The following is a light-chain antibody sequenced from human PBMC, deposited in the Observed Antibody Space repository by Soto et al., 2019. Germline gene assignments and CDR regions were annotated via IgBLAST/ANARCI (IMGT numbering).Light chain of an antibody. J-gene: IGKJ5*01. CDR2: AAS. Sequence: IQLTQSPSSLSASVGDRVTITCRASQGINTFLAWYQQKPGKAPKLLIYAASTLQSGVPSRFSGSGSGTDFTLTISSLQPEDFATYYCQQRNNWPPITFGQGTRLEIK. CDR1: QGINTF. CDR3: QQRNNWPPIT. V-gene: IGKV1-9*01.